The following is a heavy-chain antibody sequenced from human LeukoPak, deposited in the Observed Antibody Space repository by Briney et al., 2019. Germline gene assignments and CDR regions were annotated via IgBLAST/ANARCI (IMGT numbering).Heavy chain of an antibody. J-gene: IGHJ6*03. Sequence: AETLSLTCAVYGGSFSGYYWSWIRQPPGKGLEWIGEINHSGSTNHNPSLKRRVTISVDTSKNQFSLKLSSVTAADTAVYYCARGLRYPRYYYYMDVWGKGTTVTVSS. CDR1: GGSFSGYY. V-gene: IGHV4-34*01. CDR3: ARGLRYPRYYYYMDV. D-gene: IGHD3-9*01. CDR2: INHSGST.